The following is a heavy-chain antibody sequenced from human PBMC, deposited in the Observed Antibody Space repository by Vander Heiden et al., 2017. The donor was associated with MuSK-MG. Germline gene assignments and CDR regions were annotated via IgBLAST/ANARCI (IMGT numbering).Heavy chain of an antibody. CDR3: ARDYGSYGSGSYYVLGDY. Sequence: QVQLVESGGGVVQPGRSLRLSCAASGFTFSSYAMHWVRQAPGKGLEWVAVRSYDGSNKYYADSVKGRFTISRDNSKNTLYLQMNSLRAEDTAVYYCARDYGSYGSGSYYVLGDYWGQGTLVTVSS. V-gene: IGHV3-30*04. J-gene: IGHJ4*02. CDR2: RSYDGSNK. D-gene: IGHD3-10*01. CDR1: GFTFSSYA.